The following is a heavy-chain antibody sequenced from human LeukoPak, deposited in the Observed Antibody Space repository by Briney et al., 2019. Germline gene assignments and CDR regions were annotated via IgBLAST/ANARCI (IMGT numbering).Heavy chain of an antibody. D-gene: IGHD6-6*01. CDR3: AREAAYSGSSSQASFYFDY. CDR2: IIPMFDKT. CDR1: GGTFGSYS. V-gene: IGHV1-69*01. J-gene: IGHJ4*02. Sequence: SVKVSCKASGGTFGSYSITWVRQTPGQGLEWMGGIIPMFDKTNYAQKFLGRLTITADESTTTAYMELNSLGSQDTGIYYCAREAAYSGSSSQASFYFDYWGQGTLVTVSS.